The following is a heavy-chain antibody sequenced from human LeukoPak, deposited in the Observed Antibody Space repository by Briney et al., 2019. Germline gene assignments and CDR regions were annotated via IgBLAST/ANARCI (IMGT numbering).Heavy chain of an antibody. D-gene: IGHD2/OR15-2a*01. CDR2: INSSGGST. J-gene: IGHJ4*02. Sequence: ASVKVSCKASEYTSTNYYMNWVRQAPGQGLEWMGVINSSGGSTSYAQKFQGRVTMTRDTSTSTVYMELSSLRSEDTAVYYCAKTTSERDYFYYWGQGTLVTVSS. V-gene: IGHV1-46*01. CDR3: AKTTSERDYFYY. CDR1: EYTSTNYY.